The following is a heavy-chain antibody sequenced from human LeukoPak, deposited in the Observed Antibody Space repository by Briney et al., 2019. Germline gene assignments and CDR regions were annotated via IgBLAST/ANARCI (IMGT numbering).Heavy chain of an antibody. CDR3: ARHLTMSGSYPFDP. V-gene: IGHV4-59*08. J-gene: IGHJ5*02. CDR1: GVSISSYS. CDR2: IYDSGNT. Sequence: SETLSLTCTVSGVSISSYSWSWIRQPPGKGLEWVGYIYDSGNTKYNPSLKSRLTISKDTSKKQISLRLSSVTAADTAVYYCARHLTMSGSYPFDPWGQGTLVTVFS. D-gene: IGHD1-26*01.